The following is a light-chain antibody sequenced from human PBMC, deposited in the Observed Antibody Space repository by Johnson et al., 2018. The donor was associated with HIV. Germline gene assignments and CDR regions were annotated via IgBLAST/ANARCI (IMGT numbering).Light chain of an antibody. V-gene: IGLV1-51*01. CDR3: GTCDSSLSVYF. CDR2: DNN. CDR1: SSNIGNNY. J-gene: IGLJ1*01. Sequence: QSVLTQPPSVSAAPGQKVTISCSGSSSNIGNNYVSWYQQVPGTAPKLLIYDNNKRPSGIPDRISGSKSGTSATLGLTGLQTGDEADYYCGTCDSSLSVYFFGTGTKVPVL.